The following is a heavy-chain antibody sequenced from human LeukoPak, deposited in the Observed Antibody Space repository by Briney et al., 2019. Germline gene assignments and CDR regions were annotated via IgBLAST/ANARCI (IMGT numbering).Heavy chain of an antibody. Sequence: GGSLRLSCAASGFTFSSYAMHWVRQASGKGLEWVGRIRSKANSYATAYAASVKGRFTISRDDSKNTAYLQMNSLKTEDTAVYYCTTRVLPQGMDVWGQGTTVTVSS. D-gene: IGHD3-10*01. CDR1: GFTFSSYA. V-gene: IGHV3-73*01. J-gene: IGHJ6*02. CDR3: TTRVLPQGMDV. CDR2: IRSKANSYAT.